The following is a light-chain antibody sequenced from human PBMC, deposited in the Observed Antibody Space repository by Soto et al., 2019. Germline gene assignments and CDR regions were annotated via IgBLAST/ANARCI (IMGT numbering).Light chain of an antibody. Sequence: QSALTQPASVSGSPGQSITISCTGTSSDVGAYNYVSWYQQLPDKAPKLMIYDVTYRPSGVSNRFSGSKSGNTASLTISGLQAEDEADYFCRSYTASSTLVFGGGTKLTVL. CDR3: RSYTASSTLV. J-gene: IGLJ3*02. CDR1: SSDVGAYNY. CDR2: DVT. V-gene: IGLV2-14*03.